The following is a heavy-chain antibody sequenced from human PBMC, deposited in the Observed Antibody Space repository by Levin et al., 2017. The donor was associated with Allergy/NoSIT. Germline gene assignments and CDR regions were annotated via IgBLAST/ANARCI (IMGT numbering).Heavy chain of an antibody. CDR1: GFNFINFG. D-gene: IGHD3-16*01. Sequence: ASVKVSCKASGFNFINFGCNWVRQAPGQGLEWMGWVGTRNGDRRYAQKVQDRVTMTTDTSTGTAYLQVRSLRPDDTAVYFCARLWRGGDYWGQGTLVTVSS. CDR3: ARLWRGGDY. J-gene: IGHJ4*02. CDR2: VGTRNGDR. V-gene: IGHV1-18*01.